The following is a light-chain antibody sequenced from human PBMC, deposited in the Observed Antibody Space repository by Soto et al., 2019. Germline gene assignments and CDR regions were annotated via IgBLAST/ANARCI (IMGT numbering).Light chain of an antibody. J-gene: IGLJ1*01. CDR2: DVS. Sequence: QSALTQPASVSASPGQSITISCTGTSSDVGSYNYVSWYQQRPGKAPKLMIYDVSNRPSGVSNRFSGSKSGNTASLTISGLQSDDEGDYYCSSYTSTTLLVFGTGTKLTVL. CDR3: SSYTSTTLLV. V-gene: IGLV2-14*03. CDR1: SSDVGSYNY.